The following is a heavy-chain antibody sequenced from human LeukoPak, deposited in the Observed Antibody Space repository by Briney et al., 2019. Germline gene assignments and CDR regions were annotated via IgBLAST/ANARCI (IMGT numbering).Heavy chain of an antibody. CDR2: IIPIFGTA. V-gene: IGHV1-69*05. CDR3: AREMAPGSSSWYD. J-gene: IGHJ4*02. CDR1: GGTFSRYV. D-gene: IGHD6-13*01. Sequence: SVKVSCKASGGTFSRYVISWVRQAPGQGLEWMGRIIPIFGTANYAQKFHGRVTITTDESTSTAYMELSSLRSEDTAVYYCAREMAPGSSSWYDWGQGTLVTVSS.